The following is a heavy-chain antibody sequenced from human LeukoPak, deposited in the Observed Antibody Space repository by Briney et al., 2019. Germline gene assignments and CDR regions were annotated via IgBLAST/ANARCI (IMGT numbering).Heavy chain of an antibody. V-gene: IGHV1-2*02. CDR3: ARGRNIEMTTMSGGSDY. J-gene: IGHJ4*02. D-gene: IGHD5-24*01. Sequence: ASVKASCKASGYTFTDYYMHWVRQAPGQGLEWMGWLNPNSGDTNYAQKFQGRVSMTRDSSISTAYMDLSDLRSDDTAVYSCARGRNIEMTTMSGGSDYWGQGTLVTVSS. CDR1: GYTFTDYY. CDR2: LNPNSGDT.